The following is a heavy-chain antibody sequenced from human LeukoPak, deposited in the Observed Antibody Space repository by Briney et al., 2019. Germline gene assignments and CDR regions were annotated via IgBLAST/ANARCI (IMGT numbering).Heavy chain of an antibody. CDR2: ISGSGGST. J-gene: IGHJ4*02. CDR1: GFTFSSYA. V-gene: IGHV3-23*01. CDR3: AKVDGDYESDY. D-gene: IGHD4-17*01. Sequence: GGSLRLSCAASGFTFSSYAMTWVRQAPGKGLEWVSGISGSGGSTYYADSVKGRFTISRDNSKNTLYLQINSLRVEDTAVYYCAKVDGDYESDYWGQGTLVTVSS.